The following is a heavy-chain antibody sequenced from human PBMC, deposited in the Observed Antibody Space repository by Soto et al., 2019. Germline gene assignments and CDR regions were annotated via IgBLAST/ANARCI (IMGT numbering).Heavy chain of an antibody. J-gene: IGHJ6*02. CDR3: ARDVGKFVDTAMGENQLRHYYYYYGMDV. V-gene: IGHV1-2*04. D-gene: IGHD5-18*01. Sequence: ASVKVSCKASGYTFTGYYMHWVRQAPGQGLEWMGWINPNSGGTNYAQKFQGWVTMTRDTSISTAYMELSRLRSDDTAVYYCARDVGKFVDTAMGENQLRHYYYYYGMDVWGQGTTVTVSS. CDR1: GYTFTGYY. CDR2: INPNSGGT.